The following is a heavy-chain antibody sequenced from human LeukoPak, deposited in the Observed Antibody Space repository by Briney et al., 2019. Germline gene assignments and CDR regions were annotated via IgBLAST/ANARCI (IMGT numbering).Heavy chain of an antibody. Sequence: PGGSLRLSCAASGFIFRDHYMSWIRQPPGKGLEWVSAISGSGGSTYYADSVKGRFTISRDNSKNTLYLQMNSLRAEDTAVYYCAKDHPDYGGNDGFDYWGQGTLVTVSS. V-gene: IGHV3-23*01. CDR3: AKDHPDYGGNDGFDY. D-gene: IGHD4-23*01. CDR2: ISGSGGST. J-gene: IGHJ4*02. CDR1: GFIFRDHY.